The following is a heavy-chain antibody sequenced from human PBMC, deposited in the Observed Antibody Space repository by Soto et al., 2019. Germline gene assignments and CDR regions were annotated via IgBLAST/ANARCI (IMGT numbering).Heavy chain of an antibody. CDR3: AKDTQSSNLNALDV. D-gene: IGHD6-13*01. Sequence: EVQLVGSGGGLGQPGGSLRLSCAASGFTFDDYAMHWVRHAPGKGLEWVSGISWNSDNVGYGDSVKGRFTISRDNAKNSLYLQMNGLRAEDTAFYYCAKDTQSSNLNALDVWGQGTTVTVSS. J-gene: IGHJ3*01. CDR2: ISWNSDNV. V-gene: IGHV3-9*01. CDR1: GFTFDDYA.